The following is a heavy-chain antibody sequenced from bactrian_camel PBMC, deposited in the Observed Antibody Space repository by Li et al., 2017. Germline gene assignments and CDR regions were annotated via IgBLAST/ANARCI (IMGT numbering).Heavy chain of an antibody. CDR3: ATDPRAYGGACVRQMRVPGYSSASAL. V-gene: IGHV3S26*01. CDR1: GFTYSRYC. D-gene: IGHD6*01. CDR2: IIDVDERP. Sequence: HVQLVESGGGSVQAGGSLRLSCVVSGFTYSRYCMAWFRQAPGKEREAVAIIDVDERPRYSDSVKDRFTISKDNAGKTLYLQINNPKPEDTAMYICATDPRAYGGACVRQMRVPGYSSASALWGQGTQVTVS. J-gene: IGHJ4*01.